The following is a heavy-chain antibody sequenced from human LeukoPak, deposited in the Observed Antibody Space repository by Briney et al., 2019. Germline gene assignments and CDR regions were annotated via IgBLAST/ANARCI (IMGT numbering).Heavy chain of an antibody. CDR2: ISWNSGSI. CDR3: AKDIYGDYVVGAFDI. CDR1: GFTFDDYA. D-gene: IGHD4-17*01. V-gene: IGHV3-9*01. J-gene: IGHJ3*02. Sequence: GGSLRLSCAASGFTFDDYAMHGVRQAPGKGLEGVSGISWNSGSIGYADSVKGRFTISRDNAKNSLYLQMNSLRAEDTDLYYCAKDIYGDYVVGAFDIWGQGTMVTVSS.